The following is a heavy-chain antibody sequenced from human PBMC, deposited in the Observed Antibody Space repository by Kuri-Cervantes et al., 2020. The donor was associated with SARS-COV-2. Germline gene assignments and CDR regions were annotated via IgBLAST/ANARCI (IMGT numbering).Heavy chain of an antibody. J-gene: IGHJ4*02. CDR3: ARGEIAVAGTVDY. CDR2: IVVGSGNT. CDR1: GFTFTSSA. Sequence: SVKVSCKASGFTFTSSAVQWVRQARGQRLEWIGWIVVGSGNTNYAQKFQERVTITRDMSTSTAYMELSSLRSEDTAVYYCARGEIAVAGTVDYWGQGTLVTVSS. D-gene: IGHD6-19*01. V-gene: IGHV1-58*01.